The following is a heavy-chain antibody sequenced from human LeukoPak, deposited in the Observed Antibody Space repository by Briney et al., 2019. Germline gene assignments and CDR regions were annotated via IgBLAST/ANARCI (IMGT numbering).Heavy chain of an antibody. CDR3: ARDRAAGGDFDF. V-gene: IGHV3-30-3*01. CDR1: GFTFSSYA. CDR2: ISFDGSNK. D-gene: IGHD3-16*01. Sequence: GGSLRLSCAASGFTFSSYAMHWVRQAPGKGLEWVAVISFDGSNKYYADSVKGRFTISRDNSKNTLYLQMNSRRAEDTAVYNCARDRAAGGDFDFWGQGTLVTVSS. J-gene: IGHJ4*02.